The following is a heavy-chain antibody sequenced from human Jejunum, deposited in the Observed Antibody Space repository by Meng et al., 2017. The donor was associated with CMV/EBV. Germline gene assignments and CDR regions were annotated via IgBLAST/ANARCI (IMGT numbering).Heavy chain of an antibody. V-gene: IGHV3-74*01. CDR1: GFAFSNYW. J-gene: IGHJ4*02. D-gene: IGHD3-22*01. CDR3: ATFMTVDL. CDR2: IKSDGTTT. Sequence: EVQLVESXXGLVQXGGSLRLSCVASGFAFSNYWMHGVRQAPGKGPVWVSRIKSDGTTTGYANFVNGRFTISRDNAKNTLYLEMNSLRDEDTAVYYCATFMTVDLWGQGTLVTVAS.